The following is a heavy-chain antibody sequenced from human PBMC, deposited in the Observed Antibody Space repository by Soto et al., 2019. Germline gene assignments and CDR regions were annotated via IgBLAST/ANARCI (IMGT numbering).Heavy chain of an antibody. Sequence: EVQLVESGGGLVQPGGSLRLSCAASGFTLSSYSMNWVRQAPGKGLEWVSYISSSSSTIYYADSVNGRFTISRYNAMNSRYLQMNSLRAEDTALYYCARGRAVTPTGPNLDYWGKGTLVTVSS. D-gene: IGHD3-3*01. CDR2: ISSSSSTI. CDR3: ARGRAVTPTGPNLDY. CDR1: GFTLSSYS. V-gene: IGHV3-48*01. J-gene: IGHJ4*01.